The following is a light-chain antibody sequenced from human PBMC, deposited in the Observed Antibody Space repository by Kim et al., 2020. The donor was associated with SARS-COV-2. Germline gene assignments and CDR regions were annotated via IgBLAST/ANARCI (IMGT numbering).Light chain of an antibody. J-gene: IGLJ2*01. CDR2: YDR. Sequence: GKKGRMTCGGNKMGRKSVKWYQKKQGQDTVLGIYYDRDRPAGIPERVAGSNAGNTATLTISRVEAGDEADYYCQVWDSSSDHVVFGGGTKLTVL. V-gene: IGLV3-21*04. CDR1: KMGRKS. CDR3: QVWDSSSDHVV.